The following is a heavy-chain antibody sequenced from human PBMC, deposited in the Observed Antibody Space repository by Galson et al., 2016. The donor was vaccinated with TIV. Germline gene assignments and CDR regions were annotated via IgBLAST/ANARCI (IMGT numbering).Heavy chain of an antibody. CDR3: ARVVLAYSNYDGYYHGMDV. J-gene: IGHJ6*02. CDR2: IIPMIGTP. V-gene: IGHV1-69*06. D-gene: IGHD4-11*01. Sequence: SCKASGDTFNSYGIAWVRQAPGQGLEWVGGIIPMIGTPKYAQKFQGRVTITADKSTSTAYMELSSLRSEDTARYYCARVVLAYSNYDGYYHGMDVWGQGTTVTVSS. CDR1: GDTFNSYG.